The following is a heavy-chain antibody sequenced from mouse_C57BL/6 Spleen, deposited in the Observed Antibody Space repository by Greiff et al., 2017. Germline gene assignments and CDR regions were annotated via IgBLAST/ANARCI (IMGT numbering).Heavy chain of an antibody. V-gene: IGHV3-6*01. J-gene: IGHJ1*03. CDR2: ISYDGSN. Sequence: EVKLLESGPGLVKPSQSLSLTCSVTGYSITSGYYWNWIRQFPGNKLEWMGYISYDGSNNYNPSLKNRISITRDTSKNQFVLKLNSVTTEDTATYYCARRYYGSPWYFDVWGTGTTVTVSS. D-gene: IGHD1-1*01. CDR3: ARRYYGSPWYFDV. CDR1: GYSITSGYY.